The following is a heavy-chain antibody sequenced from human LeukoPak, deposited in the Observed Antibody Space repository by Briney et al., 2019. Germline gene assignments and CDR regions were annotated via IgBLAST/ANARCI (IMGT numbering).Heavy chain of an antibody. CDR2: IYYSGST. CDR1: GGSISSSSYY. D-gene: IGHD6-13*01. J-gene: IGHJ4*02. CDR3: ARRTIGQQLDY. V-gene: IGHV4-39*01. Sequence: SETLSLTCTVSGGSISSSSYYWGWIRQPPGKGLEWIGSIYYSGSTYYNPSLKSRVTISVDTSKNQFSLKLSSVTAADTAVYYCARRTIGQQLDYWGQGTLVTVSS.